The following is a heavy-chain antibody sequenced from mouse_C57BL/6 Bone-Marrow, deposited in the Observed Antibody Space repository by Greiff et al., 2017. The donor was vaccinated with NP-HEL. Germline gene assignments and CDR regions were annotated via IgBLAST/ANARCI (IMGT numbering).Heavy chain of an antibody. D-gene: IGHD1-1*01. Sequence: EVKLQESGAELVRPGASVKLSCTASGFNIKDDYMHWVKQRPEQGLEWIGWIDPENGDTEYASKFQGKATITADTSSNTAYLQLSSLTSEDTAVYYCTTRIPITTVVATGYFDYWGQGTTLTVSS. CDR3: TTRIPITTVVATGYFDY. CDR1: GFNIKDDY. J-gene: IGHJ2*01. CDR2: IDPENGDT. V-gene: IGHV14-4*01.